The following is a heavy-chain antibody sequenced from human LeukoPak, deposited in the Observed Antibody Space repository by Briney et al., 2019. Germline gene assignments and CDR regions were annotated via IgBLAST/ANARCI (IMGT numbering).Heavy chain of an antibody. CDR3: ARDRYDFWSGCYKPNWFDP. Sequence: WASVKVSCKASGYTFTSYGISWARQAPGQGLEWMGWISAYNGNTNYAQKLQGRVTMTTDTSTSTAYMELRSLRSDDTAVYYCARDRYDFWSGCYKPNWFDPWGQGTLVTVSS. CDR2: ISAYNGNT. J-gene: IGHJ5*02. D-gene: IGHD3-3*01. V-gene: IGHV1-18*01. CDR1: GYTFTSYG.